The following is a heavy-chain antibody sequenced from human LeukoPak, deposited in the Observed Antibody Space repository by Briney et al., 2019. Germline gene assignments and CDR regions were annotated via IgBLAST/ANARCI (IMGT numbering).Heavy chain of an antibody. D-gene: IGHD6-13*01. Sequence: GGSLRLSCAASGFTFSSYSMNWVRQAPGKGLEWVSSISSRSSYIYYADSVKGRFTISRDNAKNSLYLQMNSLRAEDTAVYYCASLYSSSWYGWFDPWGQGTLVTVSS. CDR2: ISSRSSYI. V-gene: IGHV3-21*01. J-gene: IGHJ5*02. CDR1: GFTFSSYS. CDR3: ASLYSSSWYGWFDP.